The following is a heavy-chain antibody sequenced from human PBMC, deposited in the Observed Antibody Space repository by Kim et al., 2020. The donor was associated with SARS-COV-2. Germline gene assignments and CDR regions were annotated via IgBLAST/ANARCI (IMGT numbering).Heavy chain of an antibody. Sequence: SVKVSCKASGGTFSSYAISWVRQAPGQGLEWMGRIIPILGIANYAQKFQGRVTITADKSTSTAYMELSSLRSEDTAVYYCARPYRSSGYYYFDYWGQGTLVTVSS. V-gene: IGHV1-69*04. CDR1: GGTFSSYA. D-gene: IGHD3-22*01. CDR2: IIPILGIA. CDR3: ARPYRSSGYYYFDY. J-gene: IGHJ4*02.